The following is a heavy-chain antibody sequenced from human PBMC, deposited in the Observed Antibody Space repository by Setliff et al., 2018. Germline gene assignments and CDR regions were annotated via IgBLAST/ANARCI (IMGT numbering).Heavy chain of an antibody. J-gene: IGHJ4*02. D-gene: IGHD3-10*01. CDR3: ARIAYGSGSYYFDY. CDR2: IYTSGTI. Sequence: SETLSLTRSVSGASISSYYWSWIRQPPGKGLEWIGYIYTSGTIKYNPSLKSRVTISIDTSKSQFSLNLSSVTAADTAVYYCARIAYGSGSYYFDYWGQGTLVTVSS. CDR1: GASISSYY. V-gene: IGHV4-4*08.